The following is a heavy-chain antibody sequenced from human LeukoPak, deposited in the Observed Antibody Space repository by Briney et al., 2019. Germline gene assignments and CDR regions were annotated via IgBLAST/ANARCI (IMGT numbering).Heavy chain of an antibody. CDR3: ARFYDD. CDR1: GFTFSSYA. Sequence: GGSLRLSCAASGFTFSSYAMSWVRQAPGKGLEWVSSISSSGSYIYYADSVKGRFTISRDNAKSSLYLQMNSLRAEDTAVYYCARFYDDWGQGTLVTVSS. V-gene: IGHV3-21*01. J-gene: IGHJ4*02. D-gene: IGHD5/OR15-5a*01. CDR2: ISSSGSYI.